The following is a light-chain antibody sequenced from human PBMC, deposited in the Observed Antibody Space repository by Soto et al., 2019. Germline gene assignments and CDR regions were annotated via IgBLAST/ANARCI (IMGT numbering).Light chain of an antibody. CDR1: QSVSSSY. V-gene: IGKV3-20*01. J-gene: IGKJ1*01. CDR2: GAS. CDR3: QQYGSSQT. Sequence: EIVLTQSPGTLFWSPGERATLSCRASQSVSSSYLAWYQQKPGQAPRLLIYGASSRATGIPDRFSGSGSGTDFTLTISRLEPEDFAVYYCQQYGSSQTFGQGTKVEIK.